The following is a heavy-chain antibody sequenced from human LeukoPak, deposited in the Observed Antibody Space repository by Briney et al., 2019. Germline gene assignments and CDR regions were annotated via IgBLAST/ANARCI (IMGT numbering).Heavy chain of an antibody. CDR1: GFAVTTFS. V-gene: IGHV3-21*06. D-gene: IGHD2-2*01. J-gene: IGHJ6*03. Sequence: GGSLRISCVASGFAVTTFSTNWVRQAPGKGLEWIASVSSSSSYFHYADSVKGRFTVSRDNANSSVALQMNSLRPDDTAVYYCAKRAGRGNSYQFMDVWGKGTTVTVSS. CDR2: VSSSSSYF. CDR3: AKRAGRGNSYQFMDV.